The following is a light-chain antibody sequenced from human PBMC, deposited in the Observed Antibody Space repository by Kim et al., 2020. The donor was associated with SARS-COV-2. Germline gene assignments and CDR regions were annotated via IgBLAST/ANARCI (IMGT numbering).Light chain of an antibody. J-gene: IGLJ1*01. CDR2: GNT. Sequence: QRVTISCTGSSSNIGADYDVHWYQQLPGTAPKLLIYGNTNRPSGVPDRFSGSKSGTSASLAITGLQAEDEADYYCQSYDTSLSGYVFGTGTQLTVL. CDR1: SSNIGADYD. V-gene: IGLV1-40*01. CDR3: QSYDTSLSGYV.